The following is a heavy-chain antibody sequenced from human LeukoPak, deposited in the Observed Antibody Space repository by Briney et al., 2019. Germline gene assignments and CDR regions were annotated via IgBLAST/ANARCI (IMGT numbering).Heavy chain of an antibody. J-gene: IGHJ4*02. CDR2: ISYDGSNK. V-gene: IGHV3-30*18. CDR1: GFTFSSYG. D-gene: IGHD3-10*01. CDR3: AKGTLLYGSGSYFLDY. Sequence: PGGSLRLSCAASGFTFSSYGMHWVRQAPGKGLEWVAVISYDGSNKYYADSARGRFTISRDNSKNTLYLQMNSLRAEDTAVYYCAKGTLLYGSGSYFLDYWGQGTLVTVSS.